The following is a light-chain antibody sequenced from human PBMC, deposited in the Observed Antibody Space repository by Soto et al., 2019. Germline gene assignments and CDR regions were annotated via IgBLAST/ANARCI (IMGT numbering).Light chain of an antibody. V-gene: IGKV1-9*01. CDR3: HQLNSYPIT. CDR2: SAS. J-gene: IGKJ5*01. CDR1: QGIGRY. Sequence: IQLTQSPSSLSASVGDRVTITCRASQGIGRYLAWYQQKPGKAPKLLIYSASTLQSGVPSGFTGSGSGTDFTRTSRSLQPEDFATYYCHQLNSYPITFGEGTRLEI.